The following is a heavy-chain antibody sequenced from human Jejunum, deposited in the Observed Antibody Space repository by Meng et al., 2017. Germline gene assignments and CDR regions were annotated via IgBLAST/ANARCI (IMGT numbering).Heavy chain of an antibody. CDR3: ARDDISVYFQQ. V-gene: IGHV6-1*01. CDR2: TYYRSKWYK. Sequence: QLQQSGPWLVKPSQPLPSPWAYSGDSVSSNSATWNRIRHPPSGGREWLGRTYYRSKWYKDYAVSVKGRITINPDTSKNQFSLQLNSLTPEDTAVYYCARDDISVYFQQWGQGTLVTVSS. J-gene: IGHJ1*01. CDR1: GDSVSSNSAT.